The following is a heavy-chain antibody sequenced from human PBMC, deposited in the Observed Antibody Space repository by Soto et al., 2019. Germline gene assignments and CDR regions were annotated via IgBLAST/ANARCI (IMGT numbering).Heavy chain of an antibody. CDR1: GGTFSSYA. Sequence: SVKVSCKASGGTFSSYAISWVRQAPGQGLEWMGGIIPIFGTANYAQKFQGRVTITADESTSTAYMELSSLRSGDTAVYYCARGANYYGSGSYAGMDVWGQGTTVTVSS. CDR3: ARGANYYGSGSYAGMDV. D-gene: IGHD3-10*01. CDR2: IIPIFGTA. V-gene: IGHV1-69*13. J-gene: IGHJ6*02.